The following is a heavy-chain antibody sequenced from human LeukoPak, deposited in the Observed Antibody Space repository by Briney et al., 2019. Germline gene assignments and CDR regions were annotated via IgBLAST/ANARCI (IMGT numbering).Heavy chain of an antibody. Sequence: SETLSLTCAVSGRSISSSNSYWDWIRQPPGKGLEWIGSFYYSVRTYYNPSLNSRANITVDTSKNQFSLKVSSVTGSDTAVYYCARRIRRYGSIWVESFDSWGQGSLVTVSS. V-gene: IGHV4-39*01. D-gene: IGHD6-13*01. CDR2: FYYSVRT. CDR1: GRSISSSNSY. CDR3: ARRIRRYGSIWVESFDS. J-gene: IGHJ5*01.